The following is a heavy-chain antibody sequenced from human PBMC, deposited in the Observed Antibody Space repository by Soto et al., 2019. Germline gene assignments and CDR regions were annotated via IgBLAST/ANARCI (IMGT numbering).Heavy chain of an antibody. J-gene: IGHJ3*02. CDR2: ISGSGGST. Sequence: GGSLRLSCAASGFTFSSYAMSWVRQAPGKGLEWVSAISGSGGSTYYADSVKGRFTISRDNSKNTLYLQMNSLRAEDTAVYYFAKDHTIFGVVTPRGAFDIWGQGTMVTVSS. CDR1: GFTFSSYA. V-gene: IGHV3-23*01. CDR3: AKDHTIFGVVTPRGAFDI. D-gene: IGHD3-3*01.